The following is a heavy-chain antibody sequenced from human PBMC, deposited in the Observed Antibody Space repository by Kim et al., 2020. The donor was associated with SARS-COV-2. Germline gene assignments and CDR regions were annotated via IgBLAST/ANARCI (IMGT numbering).Heavy chain of an antibody. Sequence: GGSLRLSCAASGFTFSSYGMHWVRQAPGKGLEWVAVISYDGSNKYYADSVKGRFTISRDNSKNTLYLQMNSLRAEDTAVYYCAKDGGDNCSSTSCYEVLRVVPDPFDYWGQGTLVTVSS. CDR1: GFTFSSYG. CDR3: AKDGGDNCSSTSCYEVLRVVPDPFDY. D-gene: IGHD2-2*01. J-gene: IGHJ4*02. V-gene: IGHV3-30*18. CDR2: ISYDGSNK.